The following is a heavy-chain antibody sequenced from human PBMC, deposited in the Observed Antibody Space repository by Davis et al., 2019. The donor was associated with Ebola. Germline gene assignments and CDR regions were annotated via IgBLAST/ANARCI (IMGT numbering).Heavy chain of an antibody. CDR1: GGSISSYY. CDR2: IYYSGST. D-gene: IGHD2-2*01. J-gene: IGHJ6*02. CDR3: ARDRGTRGSRYYYYYGMDV. V-gene: IGHV4-59*08. Sequence: PSETLSLTCTVSGGSISSYYWSWIRQPPGKGLEWIGYIYYSGSTNYNPSLKSRVTISVDTSKNQFSLKLSSVTAADTAVYYCARDRGTRGSRYYYYYGMDVWGQGTTVTVSS.